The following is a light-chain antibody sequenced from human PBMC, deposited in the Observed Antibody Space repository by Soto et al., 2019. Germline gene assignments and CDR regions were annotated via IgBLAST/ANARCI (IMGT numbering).Light chain of an antibody. CDR1: QSLLHTNGNNY. CDR3: MQGLQTPYT. V-gene: IGKV2-28*01. J-gene: IGKJ2*01. Sequence: DLVMTQSPLSLPVTPGEPASISCRSSQSLLHTNGNNYLAWYLQKPGQSPQVLIYLGSNRASGVPDRFSGSGSGTEFTLKIRRVEAEDVGVYYCMQGLQTPYTFGQGTKLQIK. CDR2: LGS.